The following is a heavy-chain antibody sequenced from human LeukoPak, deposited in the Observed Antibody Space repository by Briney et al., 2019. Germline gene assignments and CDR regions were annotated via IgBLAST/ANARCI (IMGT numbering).Heavy chain of an antibody. D-gene: IGHD5-12*01. V-gene: IGHV3-30*02. CDR1: GFTFSRYG. CDR2: IQDDGRRT. CDR3: AKRAESNSGPFDY. Sequence: PGGSLRLSCEAPGFTFSRYGMHWVRQAPGKGLEGVAFIQDDGRRTEYADSVKGRFTISRDNSKNKHYVQMNSLRPDDTALYYCAKRAESNSGPFDYWGQGTVVTVSS. J-gene: IGHJ4*02.